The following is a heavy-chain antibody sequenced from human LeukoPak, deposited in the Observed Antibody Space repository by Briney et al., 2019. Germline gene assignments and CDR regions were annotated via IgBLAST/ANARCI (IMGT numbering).Heavy chain of an antibody. Sequence: TGGSLRLSCAASGFTFSSYGMHWVRQAPGKGLEWVAFIRYDGSNKYYADSVKGRFTISRDNAKNSLYLQMNSLRAEDTAVYYCAKFIAAPFYFDYWGQGTLVTVSS. V-gene: IGHV3-30*02. CDR1: GFTFSSYG. D-gene: IGHD6-13*01. J-gene: IGHJ4*02. CDR3: AKFIAAPFYFDY. CDR2: IRYDGSNK.